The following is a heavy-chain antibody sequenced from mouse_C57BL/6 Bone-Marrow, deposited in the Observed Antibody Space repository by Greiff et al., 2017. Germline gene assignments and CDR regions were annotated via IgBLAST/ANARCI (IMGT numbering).Heavy chain of an antibody. J-gene: IGHJ4*01. CDR1: GYSITSGYY. Sequence: EVKLVESGPGLVKPSPSLSLTCSVTGYSITSGYYWNWKRQFPGNQLEWLGYIRYDGSNNYNPSLKNRISITLDTSKNQSFLQFNRLTTEDTATYYGARGPFRHYYALDYWGQGTSVTVSS. CDR3: ARGPFRHYYALDY. V-gene: IGHV3-6*01. CDR2: IRYDGSN.